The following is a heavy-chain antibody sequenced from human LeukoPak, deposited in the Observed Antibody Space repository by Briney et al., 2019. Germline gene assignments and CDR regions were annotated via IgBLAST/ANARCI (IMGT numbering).Heavy chain of an antibody. CDR3: ARDGDSSDYYLNWFDP. Sequence: GGSLILSCAPSGFTFSNFGIHWVRQAPGKGLEWVALIWHDGSQKYYADSVKGRFTISRDNSKNTLYLQMNSLRAEDTAVYYCARDGDSSDYYLNWFDPWGQGTLVTVSS. J-gene: IGHJ5*02. CDR2: IWHDGSQK. V-gene: IGHV3-33*01. D-gene: IGHD3-22*01. CDR1: GFTFSNFG.